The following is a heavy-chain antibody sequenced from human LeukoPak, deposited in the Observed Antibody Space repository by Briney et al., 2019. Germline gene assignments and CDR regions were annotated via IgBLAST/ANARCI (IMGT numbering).Heavy chain of an antibody. V-gene: IGHV3-30*18. CDR3: AKVGANFSASACHGTWFDP. CDR2: IAYDGVNK. CDR1: GLTFRSYG. D-gene: IGHD2-15*01. J-gene: IGHJ5*02. Sequence: PGGSLRLSCAVSGLTFRSYGLNWVRQAPGKGLEWVAVIAYDGVNKFYGDSVKGRFSLSRDSAKNTVYLQMSSLRVEDTGVNYCAKVGANFSASACHGTWFDPGGQGTLVTVSS.